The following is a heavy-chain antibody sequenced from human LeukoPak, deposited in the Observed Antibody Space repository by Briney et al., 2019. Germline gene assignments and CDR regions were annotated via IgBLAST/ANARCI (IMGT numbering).Heavy chain of an antibody. Sequence: GGLVKVSCKASGYTFTSYGISWVRQAPGQGLEWMGWISGYNGDTKYAHNFQGRVTMTIDTSTSTAYMELRSLRSDDTAVYYCGVRGYDSLLNYWGQGTLVTVSS. J-gene: IGHJ4*02. CDR1: GYTFTSYG. CDR2: ISGYNGDT. CDR3: GVRGYDSLLNY. D-gene: IGHD5-12*01. V-gene: IGHV1-18*04.